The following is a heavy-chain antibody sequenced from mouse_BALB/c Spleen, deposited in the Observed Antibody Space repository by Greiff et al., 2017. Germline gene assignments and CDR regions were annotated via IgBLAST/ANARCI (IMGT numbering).Heavy chain of an antibody. CDR2: IRNKANGYTT. CDR1: GFTFTDYY. CDR3: ARDWYFDV. V-gene: IGHV7-3*02. Sequence: EVKVEESGGGLVQPGGSLRLSCATSGFTFTDYYMSWVRQPPGKALEWLGFIRNKANGYTTEYSASVKGRFTISRDNSQSILYLQMNTLRAEDSATYYCARDWYFDVGGAGTTVTVSS. J-gene: IGHJ1*01.